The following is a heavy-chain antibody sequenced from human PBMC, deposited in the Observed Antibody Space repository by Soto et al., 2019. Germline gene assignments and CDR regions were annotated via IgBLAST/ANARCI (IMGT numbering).Heavy chain of an antibody. J-gene: IGHJ4*02. CDR2: INPNSGGT. Sequence: ASVKVSCKASGYTFTGYYMHWVRQAPGQGLEWMGWINPNSGGTNYAQKFQGWVTMTRDTSISTAYMELSRLRSDDTAVYYCARDLMEGYSYGTDYWGQGTLVTV. D-gene: IGHD5-18*01. CDR3: ARDLMEGYSYGTDY. CDR1: GYTFTGYY. V-gene: IGHV1-2*04.